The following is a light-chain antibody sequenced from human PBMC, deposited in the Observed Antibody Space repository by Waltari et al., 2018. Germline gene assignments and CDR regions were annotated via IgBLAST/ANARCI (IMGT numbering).Light chain of an antibody. Sequence: DMVSTLSLATLSSTPGARATRSCSASPRVSSYLAWYHQKPGQAPRLLIYDASNRATGIPARFSGSGSATDFTLTISSLEPEDFAVYYCQQCSSWPYTFGQGTKVEIK. CDR1: PRVSSY. J-gene: IGKJ2*01. V-gene: IGKV3-11*01. CDR2: DAS. CDR3: QQCSSWPYT.